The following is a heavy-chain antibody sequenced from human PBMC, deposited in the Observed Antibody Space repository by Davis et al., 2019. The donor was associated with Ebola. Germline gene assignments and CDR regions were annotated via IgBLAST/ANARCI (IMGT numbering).Heavy chain of an antibody. J-gene: IGHJ5*02. CDR3: ARGRPRIALNWFDP. CDR2: MNPNSGNT. Sequence: ASVKVSCKASGYTFTSYDINWVRQATGQGLEWMGWMNPNSGNTGYAQKFQGRVTITRNTSISTAYMELSSLRSEDTAVYYCARGRPRIALNWFDPWGQGTLVTVSS. CDR1: GYTFTSYD. D-gene: IGHD6-13*01. V-gene: IGHV1-8*03.